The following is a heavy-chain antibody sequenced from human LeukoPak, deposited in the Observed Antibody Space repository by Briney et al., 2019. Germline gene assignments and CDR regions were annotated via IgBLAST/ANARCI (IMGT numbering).Heavy chain of an antibody. J-gene: IGHJ4*02. D-gene: IGHD6-19*01. Sequence: SETLSLTCAVYGGSFSGYYWSWIRQPPGKGLEWIGEINLSGSTNYNPSLKSRVTISVDTSKNQFSLKLSSVTAADTAVYYCARGRVAVAGRFDYWGQGTLVTVSS. V-gene: IGHV4-34*01. CDR3: ARGRVAVAGRFDY. CDR1: GGSFSGYY. CDR2: INLSGST.